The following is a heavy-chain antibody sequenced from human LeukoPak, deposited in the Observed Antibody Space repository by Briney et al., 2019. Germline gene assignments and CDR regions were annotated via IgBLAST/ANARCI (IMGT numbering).Heavy chain of an antibody. J-gene: IGHJ4*02. CDR3: AREGYDFWSGYFRGLDY. D-gene: IGHD3-3*01. CDR1: GFTFSRYW. Sequence: PGGSLRLSCAASGFTFSRYWMNWVRQAPGKGLEWVANVKQDGSEKYYVDSVKGRFTISRDNAKNSLYLQMSSLRVDDTAVYYCAREGYDFWSGYFRGLDYWGQGTLVTVSS. V-gene: IGHV3-7*01. CDR2: VKQDGSEK.